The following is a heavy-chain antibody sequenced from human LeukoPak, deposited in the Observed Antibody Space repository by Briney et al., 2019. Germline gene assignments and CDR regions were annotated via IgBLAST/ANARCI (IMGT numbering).Heavy chain of an antibody. D-gene: IGHD1-7*01. CDR1: GYTFTSYY. J-gene: IGHJ4*02. CDR2: INPSGGST. CDR3: ARVRQTGTPRWYDY. Sequence: ASVKVSCKASGYTFTSYYMHWLRHAPGQGLEWMGIINPSGGSTSYAQKVQGRVTMSRDMSTSTVYMELSSLRSEDTAVYYCARVRQTGTPRWYDYWGQGTLVTVSS. V-gene: IGHV1-46*01.